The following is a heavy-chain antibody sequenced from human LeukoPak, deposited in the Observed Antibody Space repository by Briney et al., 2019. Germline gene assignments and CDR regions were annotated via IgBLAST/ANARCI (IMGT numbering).Heavy chain of an antibody. CDR1: GYSISSGYY. D-gene: IGHD6-19*01. CDR3: ARAGGSGLIDY. Sequence: SETLSLTCTVSGYSISSGYYWGWIRQPPGKGLEWIGSIYHSGSTYYNPSLKSRVTISVDTSKNQFSLKLSSVTAADTAVYYCARAGGSGLIDYWGQGTLVTVSS. V-gene: IGHV4-38-2*02. CDR2: IYHSGST. J-gene: IGHJ4*02.